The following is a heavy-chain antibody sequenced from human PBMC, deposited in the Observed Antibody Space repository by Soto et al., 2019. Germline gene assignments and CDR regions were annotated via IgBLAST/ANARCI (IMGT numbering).Heavy chain of an antibody. CDR2: IIPILGIA. CDR1: GGTFSSYT. CDR3: ARLACRFSDCTNGVWWFGRAFDI. V-gene: IGHV1-69*02. D-gene: IGHD2-8*01. Sequence: GASVKVSCKASGGTFSSYTISWVRLAPGQGREWMGRIIPILGIANYAQKFQGRVTITADKSTSTAYMALSSLISEDTPGNYRARLACRFSDCTNGVWWFGRAFDIWGQGTMVTVSS. J-gene: IGHJ3*02.